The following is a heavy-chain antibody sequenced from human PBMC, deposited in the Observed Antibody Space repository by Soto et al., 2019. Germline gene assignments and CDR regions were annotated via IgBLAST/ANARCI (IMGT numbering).Heavy chain of an antibody. V-gene: IGHV5-10-1*01. CDR3: ASLASTVAGEDYYYYGMDV. J-gene: IGHJ6*02. CDR1: GYSFTSYW. D-gene: IGHD4-17*01. CDR2: IDPSDSYT. Sequence: GESLKISCKGSGYSFTSYWISWVRQMPGKGLEWMGRIDPSDSYTNYSPSFQGHVTISADKSISTAYLQWSSLKASDTAVYYCASLASTVAGEDYYYYGMDVWGQGTTVTVSS.